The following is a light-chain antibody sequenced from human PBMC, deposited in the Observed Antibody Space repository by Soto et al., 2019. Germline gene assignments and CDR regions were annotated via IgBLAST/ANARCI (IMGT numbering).Light chain of an antibody. Sequence: QSALTQPASVSGSPGQSITISCTGTSSDVGGYNYVSWYQQHPGKAPKLMIYGVSNRPSGVSNRFSGSKSGNTASLTISGLQAEDEAEYYCSSYTGSSTSRVFGGGTKLTVL. J-gene: IGLJ2*01. CDR3: SSYTGSSTSRV. V-gene: IGLV2-14*01. CDR2: GVS. CDR1: SSDVGGYNY.